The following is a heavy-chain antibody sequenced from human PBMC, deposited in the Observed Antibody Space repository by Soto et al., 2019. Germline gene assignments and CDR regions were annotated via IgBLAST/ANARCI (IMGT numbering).Heavy chain of an antibody. Sequence: GGSLRLSCAASGFTFSDYYMSWIRQAPGKGLEWVSYISSSGSTIYYADSVKGRFTISRDNAKNSLYLQMNSLRAEDTAVYYCARDRSRREQQLASYYFDFRGQGTLVTVSS. CDR2: ISSSGSTI. D-gene: IGHD6-13*01. V-gene: IGHV3-11*01. CDR3: ARDRSRREQQLASYYFDF. CDR1: GFTFSDYY. J-gene: IGHJ4*02.